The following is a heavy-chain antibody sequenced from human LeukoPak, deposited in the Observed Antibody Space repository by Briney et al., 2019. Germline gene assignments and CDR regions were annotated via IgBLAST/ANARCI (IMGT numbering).Heavy chain of an antibody. J-gene: IGHJ5*02. CDR2: INHSGST. V-gene: IGHV4-34*01. Sequence: PSETLSLTCAVYGGSFSGYYWSWIRQPPGKGLEWIGEINHSGSTNYNPSLKSRATISVDTSKNQFSLKLSSVTAADTAVYYCARRRPYYYDRHWFDPWGQGTLVTVSS. D-gene: IGHD3-22*01. CDR3: ARRRPYYYDRHWFDP. CDR1: GGSFSGYY.